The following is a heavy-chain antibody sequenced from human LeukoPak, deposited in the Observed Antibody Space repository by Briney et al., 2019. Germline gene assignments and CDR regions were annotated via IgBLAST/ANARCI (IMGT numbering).Heavy chain of an antibody. V-gene: IGHV3-21*01. D-gene: IGHD3-9*01. J-gene: IGHJ4*02. CDR1: GFTFSSYS. CDR2: ISSSSSYI. CDR3: ARYYDILTGYYRDFDY. Sequence: GGSLRLSCAASGFTFSSYSTNWVRQAPGKGLEWVSSISSSSSYIYYADSVKGRFTISRDNAKNSLYLQMNSLRAEDTAVYYCARYYDILTGYYRDFDYWGQGTLVTVSS.